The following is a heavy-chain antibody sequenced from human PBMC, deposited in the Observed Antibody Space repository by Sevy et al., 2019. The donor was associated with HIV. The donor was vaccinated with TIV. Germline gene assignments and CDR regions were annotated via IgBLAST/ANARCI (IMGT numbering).Heavy chain of an antibody. CDR1: GFTFSSYW. V-gene: IGHV3-7*01. J-gene: IGHJ3*02. CDR2: IKQDGSEK. CDR3: ARDAGAAAGVHDAFDI. Sequence: GGSLRLSCAASGFTFSSYWMSWVRQAPGKGLEWVANIKQDGSEKYYVDSVKGRFTISRDSAKNSLYLQMNSLRAEDTAVYYCARDAGAAAGVHDAFDIWGQGTMVTVSS. D-gene: IGHD6-13*01.